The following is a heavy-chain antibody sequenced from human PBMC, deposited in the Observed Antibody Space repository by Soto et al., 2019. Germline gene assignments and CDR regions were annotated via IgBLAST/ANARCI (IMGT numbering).Heavy chain of an antibody. D-gene: IGHD4-4*01. Sequence: GGSLRLSCAASGFTFSSYAMHWVRQAPGKGLEWVAVISYDGSNKYYADSVKGRFTISRDNSKNTLYLQMNSLRAEDTAVYYCARDLATVMTYGMDVWGQGTTVTVSS. CDR3: ARDLATVMTYGMDV. V-gene: IGHV3-30-3*01. CDR1: GFTFSSYA. CDR2: ISYDGSNK. J-gene: IGHJ6*02.